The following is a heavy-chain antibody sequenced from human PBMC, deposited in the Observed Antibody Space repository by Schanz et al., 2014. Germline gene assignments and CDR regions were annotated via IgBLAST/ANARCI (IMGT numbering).Heavy chain of an antibody. J-gene: IGHJ3*02. CDR1: GGSISSYY. D-gene: IGHD1-26*01. V-gene: IGHV4-59*08. CDR3: ARQNSGSWGAFDI. CDR2: IYYSGST. Sequence: QVQLQESGPGLVKTSETLSLTCTVSGGSISSYYWSWIRQPPGKGLEWIGNIYYSGSTKYNPSLKSGATIREDATKSVVSLKLSLGTAADTAVYYCARQNSGSWGAFDIWGQGTMVTVSS.